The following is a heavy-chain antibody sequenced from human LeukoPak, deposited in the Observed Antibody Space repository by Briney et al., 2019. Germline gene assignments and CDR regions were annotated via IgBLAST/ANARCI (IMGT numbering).Heavy chain of an antibody. D-gene: IGHD6-25*01. V-gene: IGHV3-74*01. CDR2: INPDGSTT. CDR3: ARDVSGRDDY. CDR1: GFTFSTYW. J-gene: IGHJ4*02. Sequence: GGSLRLSCAASGFTFSTYWMHWVRHPPEKGLLWVSHINPDGSTTNYADSVKGRFTISRDNAKNTLYLQMNNLRVEDTAVYYCARDVSGRDDYWGQGTLVTVSS.